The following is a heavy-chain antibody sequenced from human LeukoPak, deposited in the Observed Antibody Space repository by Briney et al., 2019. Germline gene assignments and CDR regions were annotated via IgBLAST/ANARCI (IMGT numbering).Heavy chain of an antibody. CDR1: GGSISSSSYY. CDR3: ASRPIAVGSFDP. Sequence: PSETLSLTCTVSGGSISSSSYYWGWIRQPPGKGLEWIGSIYYSGSTYYNPSLKSRVTISVDTSKNQFSLKLSSVTAADTAVYYCASRPIAVGSFDPWGQRTLVTVSS. D-gene: IGHD6-19*01. CDR2: IYYSGST. J-gene: IGHJ5*02. V-gene: IGHV4-39*01.